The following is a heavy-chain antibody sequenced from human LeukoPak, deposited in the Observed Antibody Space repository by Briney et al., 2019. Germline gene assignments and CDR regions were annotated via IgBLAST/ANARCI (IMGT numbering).Heavy chain of an antibody. CDR2: IYSGGST. V-gene: IGHV3-66*01. Sequence: GGSLRLSCAASGFTVSSNYMSWVRQAPGKGLEWVSVIYSGGSTYYADSVKGRFTISRDNAKKSLYLQMNNLRTEDTAVYYCARARGYSYGYSDYWGRGTLVTVSS. CDR3: ARARGYSYGYSDY. CDR1: GFTVSSNY. D-gene: IGHD5-18*01. J-gene: IGHJ4*02.